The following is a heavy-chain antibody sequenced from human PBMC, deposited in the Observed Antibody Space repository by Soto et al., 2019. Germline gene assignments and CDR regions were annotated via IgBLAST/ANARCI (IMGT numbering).Heavy chain of an antibody. V-gene: IGHV5-51*01. Sequence: GESLKISCKGSGYSFTSYWIGWVRQMPGKGLEWMGIIYPGDSDTRYSPSFQGQVTISADKSISTAYLQWSSLKASDTAMYYCARKEHCSGGSCDGVNWLDPWGQGPMVALYS. D-gene: IGHD2-15*01. CDR1: GYSFTSYW. J-gene: IGHJ5*02. CDR2: IYPGDSDT. CDR3: ARKEHCSGGSCDGVNWLDP.